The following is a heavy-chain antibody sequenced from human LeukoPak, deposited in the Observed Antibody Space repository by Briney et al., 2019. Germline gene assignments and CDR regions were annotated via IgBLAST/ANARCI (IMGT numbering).Heavy chain of an antibody. D-gene: IGHD2-2*01. V-gene: IGHV4-4*07. J-gene: IGHJ4*02. CDR2: IYTSGSA. CDR1: GGSISSYY. Sequence: SETLSLTCTVSGGSISSYYWSWIRQPAGKGLEGIGRIYTSGSANYNPSLKSRVTMSVDTSKNQFSLKLSSVTAADTAVYYCARHVQGYIVVPAAVDYWGQGTLVTVSS. CDR3: ARHVQGYIVVPAAVDY.